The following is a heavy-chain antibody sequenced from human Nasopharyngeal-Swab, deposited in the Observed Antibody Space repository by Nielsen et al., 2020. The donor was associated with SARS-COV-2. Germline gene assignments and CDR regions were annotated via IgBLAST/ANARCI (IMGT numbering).Heavy chain of an antibody. CDR3: ARAPRYCSSTSRGCYFDY. CDR2: IGTAGDT. Sequence: GGSLRLSCAASGFTFSSYDMHWVRQATGKGLEWVSAIGTAGDTYYPGSVKGRFTISRENAKNSLYLQMNSLRAGDTAVYYCARAPRYCSSTSRGCYFDYWGQGTLVTVSS. J-gene: IGHJ4*02. V-gene: IGHV3-13*01. D-gene: IGHD2-2*01. CDR1: GFTFSSYD.